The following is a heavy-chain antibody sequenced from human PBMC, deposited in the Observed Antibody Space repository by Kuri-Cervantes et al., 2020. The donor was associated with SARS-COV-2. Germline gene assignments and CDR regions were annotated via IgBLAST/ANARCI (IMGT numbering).Heavy chain of an antibody. V-gene: IGHV3-64*02. Sequence: GESLKISCAGSGFTFRNYAIHWVRQAPGKGLEYVSAISSNGIATYYVDSVRGRFTISRDNSKNTVYLQMGSLRAEDMAAYYCARGHWSAFAFDIWGQGTMVTVSS. CDR1: GFTFRNYA. J-gene: IGHJ3*02. CDR3: ARGHWSAFAFDI. D-gene: IGHD3-3*01. CDR2: ISSNGIAT.